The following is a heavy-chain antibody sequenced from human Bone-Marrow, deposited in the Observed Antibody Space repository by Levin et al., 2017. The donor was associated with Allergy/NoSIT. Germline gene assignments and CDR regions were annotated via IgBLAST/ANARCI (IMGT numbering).Heavy chain of an antibody. D-gene: IGHD6-13*01. V-gene: IGHV5-51*01. CDR1: GYSFTNNW. CDR3: ATTSAAGALYYFDY. J-gene: IGHJ4*02. CDR2: IFPGDSDT. Sequence: GESLKISCKGSGYSFTNNWIGWVRQMPGKGLEWMGIIFPGDSDTRYSPSFQGQVTISVDKSVSTAYLQWSSLEASDTAMYYCATTSAAGALYYFDYWGQGTLVTVSS.